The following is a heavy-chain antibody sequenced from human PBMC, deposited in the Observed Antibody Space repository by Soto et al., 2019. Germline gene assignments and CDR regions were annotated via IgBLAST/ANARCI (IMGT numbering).Heavy chain of an antibody. CDR2: ISSSASTI. V-gene: IGHV3-48*02. CDR1: GFTFSSYS. D-gene: IGHD2-15*01. J-gene: IGHJ4*02. CDR3: ARGWGYCSGFVCYSWD. Sequence: GGSLRLSCAASGFTFSSYSMNWVRQAPGKGLEWVSYISSSASTIYYADSVKGRFTISRDNAKNSLYLQMDSLRDEDTAIYYCARGWGYCSGFVCYSWDWGRGTRVTVSS.